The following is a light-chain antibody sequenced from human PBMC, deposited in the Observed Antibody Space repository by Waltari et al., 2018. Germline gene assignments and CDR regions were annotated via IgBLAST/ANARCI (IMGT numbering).Light chain of an antibody. CDR3: LQHSNYPFT. V-gene: IGKV1-17*01. CDR1: QDIRDD. J-gene: IGKJ3*01. CDR2: GAS. Sequence: DIQMTQSPSSLSASIGDRVTIPCRASQDIRDDLGWYQQKPGEAPRRLLYGASTLQTGVPSRFSGSGSGTDFTLTITSLQPEDFATYYCLQHSNYPFTFGPGTTVDVK.